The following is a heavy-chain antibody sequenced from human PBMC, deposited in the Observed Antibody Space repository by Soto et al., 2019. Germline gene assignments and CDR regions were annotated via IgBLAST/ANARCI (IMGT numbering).Heavy chain of an antibody. CDR2: VYYSGST. J-gene: IGHJ4*02. CDR3: ARLEGVSGSYFDLGY. CDR1: GGSVSSSSYY. D-gene: IGHD3-10*01. Sequence: SETLSLTCTVSGGSVSSSSYYWGWVRQPPGKGLEWIGSVYYSGSTYYNPSLESRVTISVDKSKNQFSLKLMSLSAADTAVYYCARLEGVSGSYFDLGYWGQGTLVTVSS. V-gene: IGHV4-39*01.